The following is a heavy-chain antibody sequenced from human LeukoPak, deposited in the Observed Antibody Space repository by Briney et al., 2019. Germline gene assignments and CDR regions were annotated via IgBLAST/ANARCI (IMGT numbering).Heavy chain of an antibody. D-gene: IGHD3-3*01. CDR1: GGSISSGGYS. V-gene: IGHV4-30-2*02. CDR3: ASGVVTKIFDY. Sequence: SETLSLTCAVSGGSISSGGYSWSWIRQPPGKGLEWIGYIYHSGSTYYNPSLKSRVTISVDTSKNQFSLKLSSVTAAVTAVYYCASGVVTKIFDYWGQGTLVTVSS. J-gene: IGHJ4*02. CDR2: IYHSGST.